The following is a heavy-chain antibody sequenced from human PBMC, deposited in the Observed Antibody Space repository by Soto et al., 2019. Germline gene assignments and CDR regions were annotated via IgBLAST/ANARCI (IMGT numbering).Heavy chain of an antibody. Sequence: QVQLVQSGAEVKKPGASVRVSCKTSGYTFINYGITWVRQAPGQGLDGMGWLSAYNGDTSSSEKLQDRFTMTTDTSTNTVYMDLRSLTSDDTAVYYCARWSAIVGGAEALDVWGQGTMVIVSS. V-gene: IGHV1-18*01. D-gene: IGHD1-26*01. CDR2: LSAYNGDT. CDR1: GYTFINYG. CDR3: ARWSAIVGGAEALDV. J-gene: IGHJ3*01.